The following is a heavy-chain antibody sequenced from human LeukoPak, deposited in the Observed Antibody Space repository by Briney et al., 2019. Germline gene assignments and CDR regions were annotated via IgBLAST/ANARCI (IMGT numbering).Heavy chain of an antibody. CDR2: ISGSGDRT. CDR3: ARDRNTDFWSGYYTNYFDY. D-gene: IGHD3-3*01. V-gene: IGHV3-23*01. CDR1: GFTFSSYG. J-gene: IGHJ4*02. Sequence: GGTLRLSCAASGFTFSSYGMSWVRQAPGKGLEWVSAISGSGDRTYYADSVKGRFTISRDNAKNSLYLQMNSLRAEDTAVYYCARDRNTDFWSGYYTNYFDYWGQGTLVTVSS.